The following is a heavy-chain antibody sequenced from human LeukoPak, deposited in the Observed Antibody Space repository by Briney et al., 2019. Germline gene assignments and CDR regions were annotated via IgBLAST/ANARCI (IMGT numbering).Heavy chain of an antibody. CDR1: GFSFSSYW. D-gene: IGHD2-15*01. J-gene: IGHJ4*02. CDR3: ASFAVVSAGDY. Sequence: GGSLRLSCATSGFSFSSYWMHWVRQAPGKGLEWVSRITPDGSGANYADSVKGRFTISRDNAKDTLYLQMNSLRAEDTAMYYCASFAVVSAGDYWGQGTLVTVSS. V-gene: IGHV3-74*01. CDR2: ITPDGSGA.